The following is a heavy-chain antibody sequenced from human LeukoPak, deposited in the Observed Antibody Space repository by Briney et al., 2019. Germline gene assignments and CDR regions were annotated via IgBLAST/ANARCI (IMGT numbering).Heavy chain of an antibody. CDR1: GGSISSGDHY. V-gene: IGHV4-30-4*01. J-gene: IGHJ6*02. D-gene: IGHD1-26*01. CDR3: ARVVPRGSYPYCYGLDV. CDR2: ISYRGST. Sequence: SQTLSLTCTVSGGSISSGDHYWSWIRQPPGKGLEWIGYISYRGSTYYNPSLKRRVTISLETSKKQFSLKLRFVTAADTAVYFCARVVPRGSYPYCYGLDVWGQGTTVTVSS.